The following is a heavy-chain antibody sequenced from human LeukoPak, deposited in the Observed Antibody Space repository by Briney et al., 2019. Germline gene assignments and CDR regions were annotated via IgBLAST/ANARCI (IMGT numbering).Heavy chain of an antibody. V-gene: IGHV4-61*01. Sequence: SETLSLTCTVSGGSISSGSYYWSWVRQPPGKGLEWIGYIYYSGSTNYNPSLKSRVTISVDTSKNQFSLKLSSVTAADTAVYYCARSSGWAVAGIRWFDPWGQGTLVTVSS. CDR2: IYYSGST. CDR1: GGSISSGSYY. D-gene: IGHD6-19*01. CDR3: ARSSGWAVAGIRWFDP. J-gene: IGHJ5*02.